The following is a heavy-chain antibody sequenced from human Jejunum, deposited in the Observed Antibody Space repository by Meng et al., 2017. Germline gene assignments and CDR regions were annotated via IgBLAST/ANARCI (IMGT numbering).Heavy chain of an antibody. Sequence: GGSLRLSCAASGFTLSSYWMSWLRRAPGKGLEWVANIKKDGSEQNYVDSVKGRFTISRDNAKNSLYLQMNSLRAEDTALYYCAQYSGSPIDAFDIWGQGTMVTVSS. CDR2: IKKDGSEQ. J-gene: IGHJ3*02. D-gene: IGHD5-12*01. V-gene: IGHV3-7*01. CDR3: AQYSGSPIDAFDI. CDR1: GFTLSSYW.